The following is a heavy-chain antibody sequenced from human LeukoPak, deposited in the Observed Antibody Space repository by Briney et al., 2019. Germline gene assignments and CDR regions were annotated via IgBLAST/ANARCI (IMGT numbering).Heavy chain of an antibody. Sequence: PSETLSLTCTVSGGSISSYYWSWIRQPPGKGLEWIGYIYYSGSTNYNPSLKSRVTISVDTSKNQFSLKLSSVTAADTAVYYCARDREQYGDYEYYFDYWGQGTLVTVSS. J-gene: IGHJ4*02. CDR3: ARDREQYGDYEYYFDY. CDR2: IYYSGST. CDR1: GGSISSYY. V-gene: IGHV4-59*01. D-gene: IGHD4-17*01.